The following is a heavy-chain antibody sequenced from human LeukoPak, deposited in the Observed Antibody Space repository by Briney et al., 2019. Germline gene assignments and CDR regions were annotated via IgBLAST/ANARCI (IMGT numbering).Heavy chain of an antibody. D-gene: IGHD5-18*01. Sequence: GGSLRLSCAASGFTFSSYSMNWVRQAPGKGLGWVSYISSSSITIYYADSVKGRFTISRDNAKNSLYLQMNSLRAEDTVVYYCARRGYSYVSGGPYNWFDPWGQGTLVTVSS. CDR2: ISSSSITI. CDR1: GFTFSSYS. CDR3: ARRGYSYVSGGPYNWFDP. J-gene: IGHJ5*02. V-gene: IGHV3-48*04.